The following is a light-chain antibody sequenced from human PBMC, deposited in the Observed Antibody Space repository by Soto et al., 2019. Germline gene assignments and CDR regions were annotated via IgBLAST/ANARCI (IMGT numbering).Light chain of an antibody. V-gene: IGKV3-20*01. Sequence: EIVLTQSPGTLSLSPGERATLSCRASQSVSSSSLAWYQQKPGQAPRLLIYGASSRATTIPDRFSGSGSETDFTLPISRLEPEDFAVYFCQQYGSSPSFGGGTKVEIK. J-gene: IGKJ4*01. CDR3: QQYGSSPS. CDR2: GAS. CDR1: QSVSSSS.